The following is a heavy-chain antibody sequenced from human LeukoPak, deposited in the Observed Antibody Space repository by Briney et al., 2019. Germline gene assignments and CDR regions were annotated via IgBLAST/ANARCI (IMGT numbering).Heavy chain of an antibody. V-gene: IGHV3-48*03. Sequence: GGSLRLSCAASGFTFSSYEMNWVRQAPGKGLEWVSYISSSGSTIYYADSVKGRFTISRDNAKNSLYLQMNSLRAEDTAVYYCARDSRRAVIYYYYYGMDVWGQGTTDTVSS. CDR2: ISSSGSTI. D-gene: IGHD2-21*01. CDR3: ARDSRRAVIYYYYYGMDV. CDR1: GFTFSSYE. J-gene: IGHJ6*02.